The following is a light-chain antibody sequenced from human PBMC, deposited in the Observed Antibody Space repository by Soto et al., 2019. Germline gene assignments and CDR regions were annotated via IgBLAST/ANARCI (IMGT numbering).Light chain of an antibody. CDR3: QQFQSYALT. CDR2: DAS. Sequence: IQLTQSPSSLSASVGDRVTITCRASQGISSALAWYQHKPGRAPRLLIYDASSLQSGVSSRFSGSGSGTDFTLTISSLQPEDFATYYCQQFQSYALTFGGGTKLEIK. V-gene: IGKV1-13*02. CDR1: QGISSA. J-gene: IGKJ4*01.